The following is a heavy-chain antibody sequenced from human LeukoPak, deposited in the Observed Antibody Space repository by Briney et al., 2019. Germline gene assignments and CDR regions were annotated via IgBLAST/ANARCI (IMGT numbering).Heavy chain of an antibody. Sequence: PGGSLRLSCAASGFTFSSHSMNWVRQAPGKGLEWVSYISSSSSTIYYADSVKGRFTISRDNAKNSLYLQMNSLRAEDTAVYYCARERWSLYSNDYYYYGLDVWGQGTTVTVSS. CDR1: GFTFSSHS. D-gene: IGHD3-3*01. CDR2: ISSSSSTI. V-gene: IGHV3-48*01. J-gene: IGHJ6*02. CDR3: ARERWSLYSNDYYYYGLDV.